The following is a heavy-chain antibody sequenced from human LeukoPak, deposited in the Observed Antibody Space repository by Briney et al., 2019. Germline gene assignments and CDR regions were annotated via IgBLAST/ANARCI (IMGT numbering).Heavy chain of an antibody. CDR3: ARASYYDSDWFDP. CDR1: GFTFSSYI. V-gene: IGHV3-21*01. CDR2: ISSSSSYI. Sequence: GGSLRLSCAASGFTFSSYIMSWVRQAPGKGLGLVSYISSSSSYIYYADSVKGRFTISRDNAKNSLYLQMNSLRAEDTAVYYCARASYYDSDWFDPWGQGTLVTVSS. D-gene: IGHD3-22*01. J-gene: IGHJ5*02.